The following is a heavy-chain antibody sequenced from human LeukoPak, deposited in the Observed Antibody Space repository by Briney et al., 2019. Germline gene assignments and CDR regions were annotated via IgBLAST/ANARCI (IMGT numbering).Heavy chain of an antibody. CDR2: IYSGGST. D-gene: IGHD6-13*01. Sequence: GGSLRLSCAASGFTFSSNYMSWVRQAPGKGLEWVSVIYSGGSTYYADSVKSRFTISRDNAKNTLYLQMNSLRAEDTAVYYCARVERGIAAPFDYWGQGTLVTVSS. CDR3: ARVERGIAAPFDY. J-gene: IGHJ4*02. V-gene: IGHV3-53*05. CDR1: GFTFSSNY.